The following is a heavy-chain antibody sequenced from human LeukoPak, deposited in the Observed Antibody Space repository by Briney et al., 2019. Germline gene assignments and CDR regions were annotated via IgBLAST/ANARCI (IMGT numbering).Heavy chain of an antibody. CDR3: ARVTRGYSYGGFFDY. CDR2: ISYDGNKE. Sequence: GGSLRLSCAASGFTFSSYTMNWVRQAPGKGLEWVTVISYDGNKEYYTDSVKGRFTISRDNSKNTLYLQMNSLRAEDAAVYYCARVTRGYSYGGFFDYWGQGTLVTVSS. J-gene: IGHJ4*02. CDR1: GFTFSSYT. V-gene: IGHV3-30-3*01. D-gene: IGHD5-18*01.